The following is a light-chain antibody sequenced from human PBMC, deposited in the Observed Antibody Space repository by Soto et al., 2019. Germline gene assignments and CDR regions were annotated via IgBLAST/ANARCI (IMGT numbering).Light chain of an antibody. CDR1: QFLSSY. CDR3: QQYNNWPRT. Sequence: EIVLTQSPGTLSLSPGERATLSCRASQFLSSYLAWYQQKPGQAPRLLIYGASTRATGIPARFSGSGSGTEFTLTISSLQSEDFAVYYCQQYNNWPRTFGQGTKVDIK. CDR2: GAS. J-gene: IGKJ1*01. V-gene: IGKV3-15*01.